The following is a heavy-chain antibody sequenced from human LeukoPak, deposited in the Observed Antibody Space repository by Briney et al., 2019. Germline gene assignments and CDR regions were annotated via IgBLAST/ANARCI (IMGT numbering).Heavy chain of an antibody. V-gene: IGHV3-48*01. D-gene: IGHD3-22*01. Sequence: PGGSLRLSCAASGFTFSSYSMNWVRQAPGKGLEWVSYISSSSSTIYYADSVKGRFTISRDNAKNSLYLQMNSLRAEDTAVYYCARELGIYYDSSGCDYWGQGTLVTVSS. CDR3: ARELGIYYDSSGCDY. CDR2: ISSSSSTI. J-gene: IGHJ4*02. CDR1: GFTFSSYS.